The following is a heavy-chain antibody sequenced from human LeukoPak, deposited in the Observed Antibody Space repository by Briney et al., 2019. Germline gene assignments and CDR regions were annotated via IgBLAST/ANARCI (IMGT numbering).Heavy chain of an antibody. D-gene: IGHD6-13*01. CDR2: ISSSTSTI. Sequence: GGSLRLSCAASGFTFSSYSMNWVRQAPGKGLEWISYISSSTSTIYYADSVKGRFTISRDNSKNTLYLQMNSLRAEDTAVYYCAKWEGYSSSWYYFDYWGQGTLVTVSS. J-gene: IGHJ4*02. CDR3: AKWEGYSSSWYYFDY. CDR1: GFTFSSYS. V-gene: IGHV3-48*01.